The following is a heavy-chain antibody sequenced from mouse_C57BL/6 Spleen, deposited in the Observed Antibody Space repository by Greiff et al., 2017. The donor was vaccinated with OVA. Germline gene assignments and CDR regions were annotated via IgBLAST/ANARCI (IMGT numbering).Heavy chain of an antibody. D-gene: IGHD1-1*01. Sequence: QVQLQQPGAELVKPGASVKLSCKASGYTFTSYWMHWVKQRPGQGLEWIGMIHPNSGSTNYNEKFKSKATLTVDKSSSTAYMQLSSLTSEDSAVYYGANYYYGSSYYLDYWGQGTTLTVSS. J-gene: IGHJ2*01. CDR1: GYTFTSYW. V-gene: IGHV1-64*01. CDR3: ANYYYGSSYYLDY. CDR2: IHPNSGST.